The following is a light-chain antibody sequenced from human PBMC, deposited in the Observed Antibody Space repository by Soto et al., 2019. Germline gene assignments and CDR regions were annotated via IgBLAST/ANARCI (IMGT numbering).Light chain of an antibody. V-gene: IGKV1-39*01. J-gene: IGKJ3*01. CDR1: QSISSY. CDR2: AAS. Sequence: DIQMTQSPSSLSASVGDRVTITCRASQSISSYLNWYQQKPGKAPKLLIYAASSLQSWVPSRFSGSGSGTDFTLTISSLQPDDFATYYCQQRYSTPLTFGPGTKVDI. CDR3: QQRYSTPLT.